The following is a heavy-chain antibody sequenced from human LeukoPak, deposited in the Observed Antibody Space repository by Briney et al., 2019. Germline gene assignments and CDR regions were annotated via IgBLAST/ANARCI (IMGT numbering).Heavy chain of an antibody. D-gene: IGHD2-21*01. J-gene: IGHJ5*01. V-gene: IGHV3-23*01. Sequence: GGSLRHSCVASGFSFGNYAMSWVRQAPGKGLQWVSQISGTGGATWYAGFARDRFTISRDNSKKTLYLQMSGLRVEDTAMYYCVKDPRDTYGTNWFVSWGQGTLLIVSS. CDR1: GFSFGNYA. CDR2: ISGTGGAT. CDR3: VKDPRDTYGTNWFVS.